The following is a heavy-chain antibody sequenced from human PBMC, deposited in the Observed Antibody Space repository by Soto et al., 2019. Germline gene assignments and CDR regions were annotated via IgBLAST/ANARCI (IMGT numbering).Heavy chain of an antibody. D-gene: IGHD5-18*01. J-gene: IGHJ4*02. CDR2: IYYSGST. CDR3: ASNSYGYIFSDY. Sequence: QVQLQESGPGLVKPSQTLSLTCTVSGGSLSSGYYYWSWIRQPPGNGLEWIGYIYYSGSTYYNPSLRSRVTISVDTSKNQFSLTLSSVTAADTAVYYCASNSYGYIFSDYWCQGTLFTFSS. V-gene: IGHV4-30-4*01. CDR1: GGSLSSGYYY.